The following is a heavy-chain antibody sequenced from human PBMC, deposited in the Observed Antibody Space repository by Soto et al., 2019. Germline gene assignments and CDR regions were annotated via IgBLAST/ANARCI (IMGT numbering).Heavy chain of an antibody. J-gene: IGHJ3*02. Sequence: QVQLVQSVAEVKKPGSSVKVSCKASGGTFSSYTISWVRQAPGQGLEWMGRIIPILGIANYAQKFQGRVTITADKSTSTAYMELSSLRSEDTAVYYCARDSDFWSSYYKAGAFDIWGQGTMVTVSS. V-gene: IGHV1-69*08. CDR2: IIPILGIA. D-gene: IGHD3-3*01. CDR1: GGTFSSYT. CDR3: ARDSDFWSSYYKAGAFDI.